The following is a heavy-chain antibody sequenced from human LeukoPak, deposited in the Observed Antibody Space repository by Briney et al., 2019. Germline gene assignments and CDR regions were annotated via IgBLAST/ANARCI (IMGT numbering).Heavy chain of an antibody. Sequence: PSETLSLTCAVYGGSLSGDYWTWIRQPPGKGLEWIGEINHSGSTNYNPSLKSRVSITVDTSKNQFSLKLSSVTAADTAVYYCARRLGRKFGERFYYYHYMDVWGKGTTVTISS. CDR1: GGSLSGDY. CDR3: ARRLGRKFGERFYYYHYMDV. V-gene: IGHV4-34*01. J-gene: IGHJ6*03. CDR2: INHSGST. D-gene: IGHD3-10*01.